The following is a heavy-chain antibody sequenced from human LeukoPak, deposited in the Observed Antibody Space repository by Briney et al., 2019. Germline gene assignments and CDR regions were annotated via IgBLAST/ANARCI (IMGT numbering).Heavy chain of an antibody. J-gene: IGHJ4*02. CDR1: GGTFSSYA. D-gene: IGHD2-2*01. Sequence: AASVKVSCKASGGTFSSYAISWVRQAPGQGLEWMGGIIPIFGTANYAQKFQGRVTITADESTSTAYMELSSLRSEDTAVYYCASLDVVPAAEDYWGQGTLVTVSS. CDR3: ASLDVVPAAEDY. CDR2: IIPIFGTA. V-gene: IGHV1-69*13.